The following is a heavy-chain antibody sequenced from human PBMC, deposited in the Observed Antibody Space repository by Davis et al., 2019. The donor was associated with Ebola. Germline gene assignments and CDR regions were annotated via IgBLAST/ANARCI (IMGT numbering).Heavy chain of an antibody. V-gene: IGHV3-30-3*01. Sequence: GESLKISCAASGFTFSSYAMHWVRQAPGKGLEWVAVISYDGSNKYYADSVKGRFTISRDNSKNTLYLQMNSLRAEDTAVYYCARANHILTGYYNEKPYYYYYGMDVWGQGTTVTVSS. J-gene: IGHJ6*02. CDR3: ARANHILTGYYNEKPYYYYYGMDV. CDR2: ISYDGSNK. D-gene: IGHD3-9*01. CDR1: GFTFSSYA.